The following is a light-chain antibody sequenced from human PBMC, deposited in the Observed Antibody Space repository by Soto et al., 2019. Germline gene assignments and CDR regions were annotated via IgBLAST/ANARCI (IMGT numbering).Light chain of an antibody. J-gene: IGKJ1*01. V-gene: IGKV3-20*01. Sequence: EIVLTQSPGTLSLSPEERATLSCRASQSVSSDSLAWYQQKPGQAPRLLIFGASGRATGIPDRFSGSGSGTDFTLTISRLEPEDFAVYFCQQHVGLVWTFGQGTKVEIK. CDR1: QSVSSDS. CDR3: QQHVGLVWT. CDR2: GAS.